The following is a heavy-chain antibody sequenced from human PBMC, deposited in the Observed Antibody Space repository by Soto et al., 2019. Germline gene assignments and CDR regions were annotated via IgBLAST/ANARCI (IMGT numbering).Heavy chain of an antibody. CDR1: GFTFNSYA. J-gene: IGHJ5*02. Sequence: SLRLSCAASGFTFNSYAMSWFRQAPGKGLEGVSAISGSGGSTYYADSVKDRFTSSRDNSKNTLYLQMNSLRAEDTAVYYSAKDIRAYYHGSGNVDPWGQGTLVTVSS. CDR2: ISGSGGST. V-gene: IGHV3-23*01. D-gene: IGHD3-10*01. CDR3: AKDIRAYYHGSGNVDP.